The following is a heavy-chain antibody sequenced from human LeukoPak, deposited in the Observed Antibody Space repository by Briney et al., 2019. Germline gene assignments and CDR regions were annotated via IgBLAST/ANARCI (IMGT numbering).Heavy chain of an antibody. CDR2: INHSGST. Sequence: SETLSLTCAVYGGSFSVYYWSWIRQPPGKGLEWIGEINHSGSTNYNPSLKSRVTISVDTSKNQFSLKLSSVTAADTAVYYCARGLGAHSPDYDYVWGSYRYTGGFDYWGQGTLVTVSS. D-gene: IGHD3-16*02. CDR1: GGSFSVYY. CDR3: ARGLGAHSPDYDYVWGSYRYTGGFDY. V-gene: IGHV4-34*01. J-gene: IGHJ4*02.